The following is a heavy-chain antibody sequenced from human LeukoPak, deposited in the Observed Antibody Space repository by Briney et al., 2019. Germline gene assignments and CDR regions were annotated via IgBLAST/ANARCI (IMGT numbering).Heavy chain of an antibody. CDR1: GFNFVNYG. D-gene: IGHD3-3*01. Sequence: GGSLRLSCSTFGFNFVNYGVSWFRQAPGQGLEWVGFLRSTVHGGPAEYAASVEGRFTISRDDSESTAYLQMNSLKIEDTAVYYCTRAGGYDFWIDYWGQGTLVTVSS. CDR2: LRSTVHGGPA. CDR3: TRAGGYDFWIDY. V-gene: IGHV3-49*03. J-gene: IGHJ4*02.